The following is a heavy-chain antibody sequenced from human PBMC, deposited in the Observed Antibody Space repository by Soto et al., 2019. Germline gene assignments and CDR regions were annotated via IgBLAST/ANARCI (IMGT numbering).Heavy chain of an antibody. CDR2: INAGNGNT. Sequence: ASVKVSCTDSGYTFTVYAIHWVRQAPGQRLEWMGWINAGNGNTKYSQKFQGRVTITRDTSASTAYMELSSLRSEDTAVYYCARAVAVPADFDYWGQGTLVTVSS. D-gene: IGHD6-19*01. J-gene: IGHJ4*02. V-gene: IGHV1-3*01. CDR3: ARAVAVPADFDY. CDR1: GYTFTVYA.